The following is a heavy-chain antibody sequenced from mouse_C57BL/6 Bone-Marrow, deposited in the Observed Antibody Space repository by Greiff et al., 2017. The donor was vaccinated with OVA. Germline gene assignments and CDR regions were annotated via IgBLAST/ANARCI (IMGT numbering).Heavy chain of an antibody. V-gene: IGHV1-80*01. CDR2: IYPGDGDT. CDR1: GYAFSSYW. D-gene: IGHD1-1*01. CDR3: APFITTVVATNGGAMDY. Sequence: QVQLQQSGAELVKPGASVKISCKASGYAFSSYWMNWVKQRPGKGLEWIGQIYPGDGDTNYNGKFKGKATLTADKSSSTAYMQLSSLTSEDSAVYFCAPFITTVVATNGGAMDYWGQGTSVTVSS. J-gene: IGHJ4*01.